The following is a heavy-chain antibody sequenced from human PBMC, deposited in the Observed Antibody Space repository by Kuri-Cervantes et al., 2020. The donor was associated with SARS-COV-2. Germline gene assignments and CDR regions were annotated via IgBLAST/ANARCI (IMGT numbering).Heavy chain of an antibody. CDR3: ARGITAGVDY. Sequence: VKVSCKASGGTFSSYAISWVRQAPGQGLEWMGWISPKNGNTDFAQNFQGRIAFTRDTSINTVYMELSSLTSEDTAVYYCARGITAGVDYWGQGTLVTVSS. D-gene: IGHD6-13*01. J-gene: IGHJ4*02. V-gene: IGHV1-8*03. CDR2: ISPKNGNT. CDR1: GGTFSSYA.